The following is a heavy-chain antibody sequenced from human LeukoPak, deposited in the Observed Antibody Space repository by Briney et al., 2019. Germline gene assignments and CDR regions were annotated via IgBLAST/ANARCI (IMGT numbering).Heavy chain of an antibody. J-gene: IGHJ4*02. CDR2: IYYSGYT. D-gene: IGHD5-12*01. CDR1: GGSISSSSYY. V-gene: IGHV4-39*01. CDR3: AKHGIVATITGTFDY. Sequence: SGTLSLTCTVSGGSISSSSYYWGWIRQPPGKGLEWIGSIYYSGYTYYNSSLKTRVTISVDTSKNQFSLQLSSVTAADTAVYYCAKHGIVATITGTFDYWGQGTLVAVSS.